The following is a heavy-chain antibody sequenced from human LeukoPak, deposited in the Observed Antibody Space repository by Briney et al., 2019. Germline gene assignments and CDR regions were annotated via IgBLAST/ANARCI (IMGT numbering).Heavy chain of an antibody. D-gene: IGHD2-8*01. CDR1: GFTFSSYA. J-gene: IGHJ3*02. CDR3: AKDSFSHNGVYDALDI. Sequence: GGSLRLSCAASGFTFSSYAMSWVRQAPGKGLEWVSAISGSGGSTYYADSVKGRFTISRDDSKNTLFLQMNSLRAEDTAIYYCAKDSFSHNGVYDALDIWGQGTMVTVS. V-gene: IGHV3-23*01. CDR2: ISGSGGST.